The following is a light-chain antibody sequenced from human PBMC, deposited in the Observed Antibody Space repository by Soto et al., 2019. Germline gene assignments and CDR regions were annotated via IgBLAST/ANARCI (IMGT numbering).Light chain of an antibody. CDR3: QQYGTWPPLT. CDR1: QSVHSA. CDR2: DAS. Sequence: DIVMTQSPATLSVSPGEGATLSCRASQSVHSALAWYQQRPGQTPGLLIYDASTRATGIPDRFSGSGSGTEFTLTISSLQSEDFAIYYCQQYGTWPPLTFGGGTQVEI. J-gene: IGKJ4*01. V-gene: IGKV3-15*01.